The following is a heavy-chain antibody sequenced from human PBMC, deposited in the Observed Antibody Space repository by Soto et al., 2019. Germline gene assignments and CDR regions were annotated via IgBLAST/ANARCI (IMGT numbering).Heavy chain of an antibody. Sequence: TLSLTCTVSGRSVSSGGYYWTWIRQHPGRGLEWIGYIYHIGSPYYNPSLESRVTISLDTSKNQFSLQLNSVTPEDTAVYYCARGSYYSGWVWGQGTLVTVSS. CDR1: GRSVSSGGYY. J-gene: IGHJ4*02. V-gene: IGHV4-31*03. D-gene: IGHD6-19*01. CDR2: IYHIGSP. CDR3: ARGSYYSGWV.